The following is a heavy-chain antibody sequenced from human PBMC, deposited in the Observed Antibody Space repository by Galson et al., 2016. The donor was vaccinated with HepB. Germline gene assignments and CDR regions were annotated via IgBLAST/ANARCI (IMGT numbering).Heavy chain of an antibody. D-gene: IGHD4-11*01. CDR1: GGSISSGDYY. V-gene: IGHV4-30-4*01. Sequence: TLSLTCTVSGGSISSGDYYWSWIRQPPGKGLEWIGYIYYSGSTYYNPSLKSRVTISVDTSKNQFSLKLSSVTAADTAVYYCARALTTVSFRSRRPRRFDPWGQGTLVTVSS. CDR2: IYYSGST. J-gene: IGHJ5*02. CDR3: ARALTTVSFRSRRPRRFDP.